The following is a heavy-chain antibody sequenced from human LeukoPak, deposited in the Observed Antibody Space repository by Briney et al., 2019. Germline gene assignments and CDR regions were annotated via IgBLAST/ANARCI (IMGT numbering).Heavy chain of an antibody. Sequence: ASVKVSCKASGGTFSSYAISWVRQAPGQGLGWMGGIIPIFGTANYAQKFQGRVTITTDESTSTAYMELSSLRSEDTAVYYCARERGLTRHFDYWGQGTLVTVSS. CDR3: ARERGLTRHFDY. CDR1: GGTFSSYA. CDR2: IIPIFGTA. V-gene: IGHV1-69*05. D-gene: IGHD3-10*01. J-gene: IGHJ4*02.